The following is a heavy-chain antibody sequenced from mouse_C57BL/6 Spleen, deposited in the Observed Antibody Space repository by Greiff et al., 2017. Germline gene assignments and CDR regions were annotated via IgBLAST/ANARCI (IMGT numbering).Heavy chain of an antibody. CDR1: GFTFSSYA. J-gene: IGHJ4*01. CDR2: ISDGGSYT. Sequence: DVHLVESGGGLVKPGGSLKLSCAASGFTFSSYAMSWVRQTPEKRLEWVATISDGGSYTYYPDNVKGRFTISRDNAKNNLYLQMSHLKSEDTAMYYCARDQAGAMDYWGQGTSVTVSS. V-gene: IGHV5-4*01. CDR3: ARDQAGAMDY.